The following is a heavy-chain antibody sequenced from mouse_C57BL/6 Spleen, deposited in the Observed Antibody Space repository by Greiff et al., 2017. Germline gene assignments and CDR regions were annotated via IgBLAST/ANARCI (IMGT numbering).Heavy chain of an antibody. V-gene: IGHV1-80*01. CDR3: ARSPYDAMDY. J-gene: IGHJ4*01. Sequence: QVQLQQSGAELVKPGASVKISCKASGYAFSSSWMNWVKQRPGKGLEWIGQIYPGDGDTNYNGKFKGKATLTADKSSSTAYMQLSSLTSEDSAVYFCARSPYDAMDYWGQGTSVTVSS. CDR1: GYAFSSSW. CDR2: IYPGDGDT.